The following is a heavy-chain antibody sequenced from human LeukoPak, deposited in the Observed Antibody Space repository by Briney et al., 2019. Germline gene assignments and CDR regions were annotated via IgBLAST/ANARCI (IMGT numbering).Heavy chain of an antibody. CDR3: ARDSPAAAHY. D-gene: IGHD6-13*01. CDR2: ISSSSSYI. J-gene: IGHJ4*02. Sequence: GGSLRLSCAASGLTFSSYSMNWVRQAPGKGLEWVSSISSSSSYIYYADSVKGRFTISRDNAKNSLYLQMNSLRAEDTAVYYCARDSPAAAHYWGQGTLVTVSS. CDR1: GLTFSSYS. V-gene: IGHV3-21*01.